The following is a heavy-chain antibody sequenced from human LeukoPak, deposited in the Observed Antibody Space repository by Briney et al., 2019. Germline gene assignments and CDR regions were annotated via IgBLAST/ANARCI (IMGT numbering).Heavy chain of an antibody. CDR3: ARRNYGGYYYYGMDV. CDR1: GYTFTSYD. Sequence: GASVKVSCKASGYTFTSYDINWVRQATGQGLEWMGWMNPNSGNTGYAQKFQGRVTMTRNTSISTAYMELSSLRSEDTAAYYCARRNYGGYYYYGMDVWGQGTTVTVSS. D-gene: IGHD4-17*01. CDR2: MNPNSGNT. J-gene: IGHJ6*02. V-gene: IGHV1-8*01.